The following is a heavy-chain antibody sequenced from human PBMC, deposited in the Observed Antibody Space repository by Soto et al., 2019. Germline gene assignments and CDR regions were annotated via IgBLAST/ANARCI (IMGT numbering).Heavy chain of an antibody. CDR2: ISAYNGNT. Sequence: QVQLVQSGAEVKKPGASVKVSCKASGYTFTSYGISWVRQAPGQGLEWMGWISAYNGNTNYAQKLQGRVTMTTDTSTSTAXXXXXXXXXXXXXXXXXXXXXXXXXXXXXMDVWGQGTTVT. V-gene: IGHV1-18*01. CDR1: GYTFTSYG. J-gene: IGHJ6*02. CDR3: XXXXXXXXXXXXMDV.